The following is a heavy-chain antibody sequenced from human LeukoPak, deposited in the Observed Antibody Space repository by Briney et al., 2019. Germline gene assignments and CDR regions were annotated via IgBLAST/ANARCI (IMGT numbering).Heavy chain of an antibody. CDR3: GRDPRLGIRGYTYGYFDY. CDR2: INTNTGNP. J-gene: IGHJ4*02. Sequence: GASVKVSCKTSGYSFSSHAISWVRRAPGQGPEWMGWINTNTGNPTYAQGFTGRYVFSLDTSVSTAYLQISGLKADDTAVYYCGRDPRLGIRGYTYGYFDYWGQGTLVTASS. D-gene: IGHD5-18*01. V-gene: IGHV7-4-1*02. CDR1: GYSFSSHA.